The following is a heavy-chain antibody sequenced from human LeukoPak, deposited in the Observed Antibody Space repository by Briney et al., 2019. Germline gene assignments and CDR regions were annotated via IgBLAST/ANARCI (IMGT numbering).Heavy chain of an antibody. CDR1: GYTFSAYY. CDR2: INPNTGGT. Sequence: ASVEVSCKASGYTFSAYYMHWVRQAPGQGPEWMGRINPNTGGTKYAQKFQGRVTMTRDTSINTVYMELSSLRSDDTAVYYCAKAGHYDFNWFDPWGQGTLVTVSS. J-gene: IGHJ5*02. V-gene: IGHV1-2*06. CDR3: AKAGHYDFNWFDP. D-gene: IGHD2/OR15-2a*01.